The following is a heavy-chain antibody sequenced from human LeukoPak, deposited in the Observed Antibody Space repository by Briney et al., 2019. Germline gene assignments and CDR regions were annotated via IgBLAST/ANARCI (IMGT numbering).Heavy chain of an antibody. CDR3: ATETIGRHYDY. D-gene: IGHD1-14*01. J-gene: IGHJ4*02. CDR1: GFTFSSCG. CDR2: IGPTGTDR. V-gene: IGHV3-21*01. Sequence: GGSLRLSCAASGFTFSSCGFNWVRQAPGKGLEWVSSIGPTGTDRYYADSVRGRLTLSRDNAKNSMYLQMDSLRDEDTAVYYCATETIGRHYDYWGQGTLLTVSS.